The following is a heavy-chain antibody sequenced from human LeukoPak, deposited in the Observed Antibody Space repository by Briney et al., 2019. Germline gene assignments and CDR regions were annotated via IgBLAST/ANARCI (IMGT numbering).Heavy chain of an antibody. CDR3: ARGYDFHDS. J-gene: IGHJ4*02. Sequence: PSETLSLTCTVSGGSISSYYWTWIRQPAGKGLEWIGRLHTSGSTNYNPSLKSRLTMSVDTSKNQFSLKLSPVTAADTAVYYCARGYDFHDSWGQGTLVTVSS. D-gene: IGHD5-12*01. CDR1: GGSISSYY. CDR2: LHTSGST. V-gene: IGHV4-4*07.